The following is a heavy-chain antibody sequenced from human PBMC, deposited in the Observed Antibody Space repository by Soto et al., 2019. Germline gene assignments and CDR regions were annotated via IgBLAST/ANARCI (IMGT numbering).Heavy chain of an antibody. CDR3: ARDEIGYCSSTSCYHRYYYYYYGMDV. Sequence: SGGSLRLSCAASGFTFSSYWMSWVRQAPGKGLEWVANIKQDGSEKYYVDSVKGRFTISRDNAKNSLYLQMNSLRAEDTAVYYCARDEIGYCSSTSCYHRYYYYYYGMDVWGQGTTVTVSS. V-gene: IGHV3-7*03. CDR1: GFTFSSYW. CDR2: IKQDGSEK. J-gene: IGHJ6*02. D-gene: IGHD2-2*03.